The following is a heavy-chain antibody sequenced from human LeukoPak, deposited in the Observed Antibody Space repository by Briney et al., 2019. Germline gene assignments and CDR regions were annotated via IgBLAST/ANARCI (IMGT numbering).Heavy chain of an antibody. D-gene: IGHD2-8*02. Sequence: GGSLRLSCAASGFTFNNYWMHWVRQAPGKGLVCVSRINGDGRTTIYADSVKGRFTISRDNAKSTLYLQMNSLRVEDTAVYYCARMLTGSYYFDYWGQGALVTVSS. CDR2: INGDGRTT. V-gene: IGHV3-74*01. CDR1: GFTFNNYW. J-gene: IGHJ4*02. CDR3: ARMLTGSYYFDY.